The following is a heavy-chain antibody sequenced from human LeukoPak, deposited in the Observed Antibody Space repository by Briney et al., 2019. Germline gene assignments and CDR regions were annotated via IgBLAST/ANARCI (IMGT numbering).Heavy chain of an antibody. CDR2: ISSSGSTI. D-gene: IGHD1-26*01. Sequence: GGSLRLSCAASGFTFSSYEMNWGRQAPGKGLEWVSYISSSGSTIYYADSVKGRFTISRDNAKNSLYLQMNSLRAEDTAVYYCARGDPRVGATDYWGQGTLVTVSS. CDR3: ARGDPRVGATDY. CDR1: GFTFSSYE. J-gene: IGHJ4*02. V-gene: IGHV3-48*03.